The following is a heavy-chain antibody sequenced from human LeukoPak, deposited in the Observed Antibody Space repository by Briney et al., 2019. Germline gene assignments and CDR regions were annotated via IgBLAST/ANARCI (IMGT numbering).Heavy chain of an antibody. V-gene: IGHV3-53*01. D-gene: IGHD5-12*01. J-gene: IGHJ5*02. Sequence: GGSLRLSCAASGFTVSSNYMSWVRQAPGKGLEWVSVIYSGGSTYYADSVKGRFTISRDNSKNTLYLQMNSLRAEDTAVYYCAIEDSGYDWFDPWGQGTLVTVSP. CDR1: GFTVSSNY. CDR3: AIEDSGYDWFDP. CDR2: IYSGGST.